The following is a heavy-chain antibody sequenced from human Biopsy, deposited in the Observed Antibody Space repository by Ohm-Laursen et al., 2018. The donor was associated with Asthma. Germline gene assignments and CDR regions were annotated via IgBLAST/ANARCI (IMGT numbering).Heavy chain of an antibody. CDR2: THPSGYT. D-gene: IGHD1-26*01. V-gene: IGHV4-34*01. CDR1: GGSFSSNY. Sequence: PSDTLSLTCAVYGGSFSSNYWSWIRQTPGKGLEWLGDTHPSGYTKYNPSLSSRPTLSVDTSKNQFSLRLPSVTAADTAVYYCARGSSSRLSQWELLVSGGKRAHSYYGMDVWGQGTTVTVSS. J-gene: IGHJ6*02. CDR3: ARGSSSRLSQWELLVSGGKRAHSYYGMDV.